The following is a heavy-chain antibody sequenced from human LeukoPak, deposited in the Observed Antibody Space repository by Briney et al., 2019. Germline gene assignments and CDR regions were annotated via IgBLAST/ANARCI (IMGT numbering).Heavy chain of an antibody. CDR1: GDSISSGSYY. Sequence: SQTLSLTCTVSGDSISSGSYYWSWIRQPAGKGLEWIGGIHISGSTNYNPSLKSRVTISVDTSKNQFSLKLSSMTAADTAVYYCASSLIVVVPAAIPFDYWGQGTLVTVSS. J-gene: IGHJ4*02. D-gene: IGHD2-2*01. V-gene: IGHV4-61*02. CDR2: IHISGST. CDR3: ASSLIVVVPAAIPFDY.